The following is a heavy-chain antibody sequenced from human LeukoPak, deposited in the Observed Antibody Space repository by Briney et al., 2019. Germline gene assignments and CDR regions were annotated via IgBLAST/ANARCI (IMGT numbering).Heavy chain of an antibody. Sequence: SETLSLTCGVSGASISRPYWWSWVRQPPGKGLEWIAEISHSGTTHYNPSLKSRVIISVDTSKNQFSLKLSSVTAADTAVYYCARVDLAYSSGRRAFDIWGQGTMVTVSS. CDR2: ISHSGTT. D-gene: IGHD6-19*01. V-gene: IGHV4-4*02. J-gene: IGHJ3*02. CDR3: ARVDLAYSSGRRAFDI. CDR1: GASISRPYW.